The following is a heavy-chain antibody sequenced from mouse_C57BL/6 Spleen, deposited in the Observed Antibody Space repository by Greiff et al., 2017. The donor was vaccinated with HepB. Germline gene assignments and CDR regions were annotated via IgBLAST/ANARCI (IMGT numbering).Heavy chain of an antibody. V-gene: IGHV1-53*01. J-gene: IGHJ2*01. Sequence: QVQLKQPGTELVKPGASVKLSCKASGYTFTSYWMHWVKQRPGQGLEWIGNINPSNGGTNYNEKFKSKATLTVDKSSSTAYMQLSSLTSEDSAVYYCARSPIYYYGSSYYVDYWGQGTTLTVSS. CDR1: GYTFTSYW. D-gene: IGHD1-1*01. CDR2: INPSNGGT. CDR3: ARSPIYYYGSSYYVDY.